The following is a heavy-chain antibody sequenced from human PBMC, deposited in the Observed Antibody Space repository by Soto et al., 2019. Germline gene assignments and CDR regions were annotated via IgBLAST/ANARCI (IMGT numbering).Heavy chain of an antibody. J-gene: IGHJ5*02. CDR2: IYFSGST. CDR3: ARDVKWDSCSGGSCYRSETFDP. D-gene: IGHD2-15*01. V-gene: IGHV4-59*01. CDR1: GASISQYY. Sequence: QVQLQESGPGLVKPSDTLSLTCTVSGASISQYYWSWIRQPPGKGLEWIGYIYFSGSTNYNPSLTRRVTMSVELSKNQFSLRLSSMTAADTAVYYCARDVKWDSCSGGSCYRSETFDPWGQGTLVTVSS.